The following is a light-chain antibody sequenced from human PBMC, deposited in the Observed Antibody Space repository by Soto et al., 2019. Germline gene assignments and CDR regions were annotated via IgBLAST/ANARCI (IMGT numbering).Light chain of an antibody. J-gene: IGKJ1*01. Sequence: IVMTQSPATLSVSPGESATLSCGASQNIYYNVAWYQHRPGQAPRLLIYRASTRATGVPARFSGSGSGTEFTLTISSLQSEDFTVYSCLQYHNLWAFGQGTKVEI. CDR1: QNIYYN. V-gene: IGKV3-15*01. CDR3: LQYHNLWA. CDR2: RAS.